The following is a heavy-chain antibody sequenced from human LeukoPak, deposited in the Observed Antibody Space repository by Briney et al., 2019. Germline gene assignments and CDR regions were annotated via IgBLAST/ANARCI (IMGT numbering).Heavy chain of an antibody. V-gene: IGHV4-30-2*01. CDR2: IYHSGST. CDR3: ARVGPGLYYFDY. Sequence: PSQTLSLTCAVSGGSISSGGYSWSWIRQPPGKGLEWIGYIYHSGSTYYNPSLKSRVTISVDRSKNQFSLKLSSVTVADTAVYYCARVGPGLYYFDYWGQGTLVTVSS. J-gene: IGHJ4*02. D-gene: IGHD2-15*01. CDR1: GGSISSGGYS.